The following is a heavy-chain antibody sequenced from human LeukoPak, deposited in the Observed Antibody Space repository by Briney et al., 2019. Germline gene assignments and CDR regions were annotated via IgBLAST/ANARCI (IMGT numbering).Heavy chain of an antibody. D-gene: IGHD1-26*01. CDR2: IIPIFGTA. Sequence: GASVKVSCKASGGTFSSYAISWVRQAPGQGLEWMGGIIPIFGTANYAQKFQGRVTITTDESTSTAYMELSSLRSEDTAVYYCARDLGGSYHDAFDIWGQGTMVTLSS. J-gene: IGHJ3*02. V-gene: IGHV1-69*05. CDR1: GGTFSSYA. CDR3: ARDLGGSYHDAFDI.